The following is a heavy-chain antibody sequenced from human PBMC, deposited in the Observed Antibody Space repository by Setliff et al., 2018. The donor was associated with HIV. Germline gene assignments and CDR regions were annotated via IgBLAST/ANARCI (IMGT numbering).Heavy chain of an antibody. V-gene: IGHV5-51*01. D-gene: IGHD3-9*01. CDR3: TRHPLRPGIAGYFYFVDV. CDR2: IFPRDSET. J-gene: IGHJ6*03. CDR1: GYSFPNDW. Sequence: GESLKISCKDSGYSFPNDWIGWVRQKPGKGLEWVAIIFPRDSETRYSPSFEGQVTISVDRSLNTVYLQWSRLRASDSAIYYCTRHPLRPGIAGYFYFVDVWSTGTTVTVSS.